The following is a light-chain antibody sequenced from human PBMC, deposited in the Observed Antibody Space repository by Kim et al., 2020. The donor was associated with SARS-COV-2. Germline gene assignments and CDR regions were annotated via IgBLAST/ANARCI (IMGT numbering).Light chain of an antibody. CDR3: QNWGTGIWV. CDR2: LNSDGSH. CDR1: SGHSSYA. J-gene: IGLJ3*02. Sequence: ASVKLTCTLSSGHSSYAIAWHQQQPEKGPRYLMKLNSDGSHSKGDGIPDRFSGSSSGAERYLTISSLQSEDEADYYCQNWGTGIWVFGGGTQLTVL. V-gene: IGLV4-69*01.